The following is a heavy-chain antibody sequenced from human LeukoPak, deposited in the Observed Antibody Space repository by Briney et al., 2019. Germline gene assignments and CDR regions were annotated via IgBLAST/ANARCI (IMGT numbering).Heavy chain of an antibody. D-gene: IGHD3-10*02. J-gene: IGHJ4*02. CDR1: GFNFDRYT. CDR3: AKELDTMFFDY. Sequence: GGSLRLSCATSGFNFDRYTIHWVRQAPGKGLEWVSLAGWAGGTTFYSDSVRGRFTISRDSGRKSVYLQMNGLTTDDTAFYFCAKELDTMFFDYWGQGALVTVSS. V-gene: IGHV3-43*01. CDR2: AGWAGGTT.